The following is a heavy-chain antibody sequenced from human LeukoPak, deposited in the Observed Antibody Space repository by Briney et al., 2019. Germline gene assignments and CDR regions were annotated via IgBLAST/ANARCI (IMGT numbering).Heavy chain of an antibody. V-gene: IGHV4-61*08. CDR2: IYYSGST. J-gene: IGHJ5*02. CDR3: ASSSGAYYDFWSGPNWFDP. Sequence: SETLSLTCTVSGGSISSGDYYWSWIRQPPGKGLEWIGYIYYSGSTNYNPSLKSRVTISVDTSKNQFSLKLSSVTAADTAVYYCASSSGAYYDFWSGPNWFDPWGQGTLVTVSS. D-gene: IGHD3-3*01. CDR1: GGSISSGDYY.